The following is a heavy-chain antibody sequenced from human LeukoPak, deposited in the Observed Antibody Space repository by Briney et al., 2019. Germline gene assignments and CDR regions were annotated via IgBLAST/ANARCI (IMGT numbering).Heavy chain of an antibody. CDR2: IFYSGST. D-gene: IGHD2-21*02. CDR1: GGSIKSSTDY. Sequence: SETLSLTCTVSGGSIKSSTDYFWGWIRQPPGKGLEWIGSIFYSGSTYYNPSLKSRVTMSVDTSKNQFSLTLSSVTAAGTAVYYCARRDDFNAYWGQGTLVTVSS. J-gene: IGHJ4*02. V-gene: IGHV4-39*01. CDR3: ARRDDFNAY.